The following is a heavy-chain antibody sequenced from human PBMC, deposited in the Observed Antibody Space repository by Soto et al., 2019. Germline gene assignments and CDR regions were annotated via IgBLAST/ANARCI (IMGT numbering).Heavy chain of an antibody. D-gene: IGHD3-22*01. CDR3: ARDCYYDSSGYYYVRCTMDV. J-gene: IGHJ6*02. CDR1: GGTFSSYA. CDR2: IIPIFGTA. Sequence: SVKVSCKASGGTFSSYAISWVRQAPGQGLEWMGGIIPIFGTANYAQKFQGRVTITADESTSTAYMELSSLRSEDTAVYYCARDCYYDSSGYYYVRCTMDVWGQGTTVTVSS. V-gene: IGHV1-69*13.